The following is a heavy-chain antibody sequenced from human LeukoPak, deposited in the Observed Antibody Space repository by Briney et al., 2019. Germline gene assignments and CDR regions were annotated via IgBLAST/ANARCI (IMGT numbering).Heavy chain of an antibody. CDR2: INHNGTT. D-gene: IGHD1-1*01. J-gene: IGHJ6*03. CDR3: ARGRVSSSTWYSTYYYYFYMDV. V-gene: IGHV4-34*01. CDR1: GGSFNNSY. Sequence: SETLSLTCAAYGGSFNNSYWTWIRQSPGKRLEWIGEINHNGTTRYNKPLKSRVTISIDTSKNQFSLKLSAVTAADTAVYFCARGRVSSSTWYSTYYYYFYMDVWGKGTTVTVSS.